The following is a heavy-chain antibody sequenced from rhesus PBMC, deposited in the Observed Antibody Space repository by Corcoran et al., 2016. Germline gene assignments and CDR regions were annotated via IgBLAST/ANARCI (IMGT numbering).Heavy chain of an antibody. CDR2: IYGNSAST. V-gene: IGHV4-73*01. CDR1: GGSISGYYH. Sequence: QVQLQQWGEGLVKPSETLSLTCAVYGGSISGYYHWTWIRPPPGKGLEWIGYIYGNSASTNYNPSLKNRVTISKDTSKNQFSLKLSSVTAADTAVYYCASGSYKYFEFWGQGALVTVSS. D-gene: IGHD1-44*02. J-gene: IGHJ1*01. CDR3: ASGSYKYFEF.